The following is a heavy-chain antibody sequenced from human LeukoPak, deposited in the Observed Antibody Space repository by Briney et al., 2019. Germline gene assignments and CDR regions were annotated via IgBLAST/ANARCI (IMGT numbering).Heavy chain of an antibody. D-gene: IGHD1-26*01. Sequence: GGSLRLSCTASGFTFGDYAMSWFRQAPGKGLEWVGFIRSKAYGGTTEYAASVKGRFTISRDDSKSIAYLQMNSLKTEDTAVYYCTRDGIVGATEAFDIWGQGTMVTVSS. CDR1: GFTFGDYA. V-gene: IGHV3-49*03. CDR3: TRDGIVGATEAFDI. J-gene: IGHJ3*02. CDR2: IRSKAYGGTT.